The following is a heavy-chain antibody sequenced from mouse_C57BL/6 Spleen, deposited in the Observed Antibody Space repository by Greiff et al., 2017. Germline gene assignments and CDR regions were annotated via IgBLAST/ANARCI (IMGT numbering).Heavy chain of an antibody. V-gene: IGHV7-1*01. CDR1: GFTFSDFY. Sequence: EVNVVESGGGLVQSGRSLRLSCATSGFTFSDFYMEWVRQAPGKGLEWIAASRNKANDYTTEYSASVKGRFIVSRDTSQSILYLQMNALRAEDTAIYYCARYAALYYGNWYFDVWGTGTTVTVSS. D-gene: IGHD2-1*01. J-gene: IGHJ1*03. CDR3: ARYAALYYGNWYFDV. CDR2: SRNKANDYTT.